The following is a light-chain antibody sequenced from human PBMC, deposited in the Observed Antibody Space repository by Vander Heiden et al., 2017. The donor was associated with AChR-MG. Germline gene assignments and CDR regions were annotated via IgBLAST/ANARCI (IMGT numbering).Light chain of an antibody. CDR3: SSYGGSQNLV. V-gene: IGLV2-8*01. J-gene: IGLJ2*01. CDR2: EVT. CDR1: SSDVGGYDY. Sequence: QSALTQPPSASGSPGPSVTISCTGTSSDVGGYDYVSWYQQHPGKAPKLIIYEVTKRPSGVPDRFSASKSGNTASLTVSGLQAEDEADYYCSSYGGSQNLVFGGGTKVTVL.